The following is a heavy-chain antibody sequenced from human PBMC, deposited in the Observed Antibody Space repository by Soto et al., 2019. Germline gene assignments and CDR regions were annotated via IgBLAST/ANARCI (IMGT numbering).Heavy chain of an antibody. J-gene: IGHJ4*02. Sequence: QVQLQESGPGLVKPSQTLSLTCTVSGGSIRSGDYYWTWIRQHPGKGLEYIGYMHYSGSTHYNPSLKSRVTLSVDTSKNQFSLKLSSVTAADTAVYYCATSSAVAAPFDYLGQGTLVTVSS. V-gene: IGHV4-31*03. D-gene: IGHD2-15*01. CDR1: GGSIRSGDYY. CDR3: ATSSAVAAPFDY. CDR2: MHYSGST.